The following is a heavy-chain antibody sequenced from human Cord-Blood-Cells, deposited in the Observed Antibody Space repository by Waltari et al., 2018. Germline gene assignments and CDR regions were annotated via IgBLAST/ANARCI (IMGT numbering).Heavy chain of an antibody. CDR3: ARTWAGDCGYFDY. D-gene: IGHD2-21*01. J-gene: IGHJ4*02. Sequence: QVQLVQSGAEVKKPGASVKVSCKASGSTFTSYGIRSVAPAPGEGLEWMGWISAYNGNTNYAQKLQGRVTMTTDTSTSTAYMELRNLRSDDTAVYYCARTWAGDCGYFDYWGQGTLVTVSS. V-gene: IGHV1-18*01. CDR2: ISAYNGNT. CDR1: GSTFTSYG.